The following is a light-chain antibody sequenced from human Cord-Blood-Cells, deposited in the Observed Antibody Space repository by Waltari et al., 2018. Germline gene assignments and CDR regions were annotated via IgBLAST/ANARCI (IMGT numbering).Light chain of an antibody. CDR2: EGS. CDR3: CSYAGSSTWV. Sequence: QSALTQPASVSGSPGQSITISCTGTSSDVGSYNLVSWYQQHPGKAPKLMIYEGSKRPSGVSNRFSGSKAGNTGSLTISGLQAEDEADYYRCSYAGSSTWVFGGGTKLTVL. CDR1: SSDVGSYNL. J-gene: IGLJ3*02. V-gene: IGLV2-23*01.